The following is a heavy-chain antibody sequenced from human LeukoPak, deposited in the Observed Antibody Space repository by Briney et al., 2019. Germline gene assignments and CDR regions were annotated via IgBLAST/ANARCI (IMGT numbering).Heavy chain of an antibody. CDR1: GGSISSSSYY. J-gene: IGHJ4*02. CDR2: IYYSGST. CDR3: ARHYYGSGSQGFDY. V-gene: IGHV4-39*01. D-gene: IGHD3-10*01. Sequence: SETLSLTCTVSGGSISSSSYYWGWIRQPPGKGLEWIGSIYYSGSTYYNPSLKSRVTISVDTSKNQFSLKLSSVTAADTAVYYCARHYYGSGSQGFDYWGQGTLVTVSS.